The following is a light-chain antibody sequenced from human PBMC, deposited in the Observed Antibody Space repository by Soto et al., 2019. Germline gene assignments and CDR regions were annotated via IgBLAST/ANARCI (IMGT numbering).Light chain of an antibody. V-gene: IGLV2-8*01. J-gene: IGLJ1*01. Sequence: QSALTQPPSASGSPGQSVTISCTGTKNDVGFYDVVSWYQHPPGKAPRLIIYEVVQRPSGVPDRFSGSKSSNTASLTVSGLQAADEADYFCKSYAGSNTYVFGRGTKVTVL. CDR3: KSYAGSNTYV. CDR2: EVV. CDR1: KNDVGFYDV.